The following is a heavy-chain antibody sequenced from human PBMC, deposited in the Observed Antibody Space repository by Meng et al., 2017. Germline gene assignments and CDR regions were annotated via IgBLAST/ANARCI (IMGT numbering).Heavy chain of an antibody. V-gene: IGHV3-73*01. J-gene: IGHJ4*02. CDR1: GFTISGSA. CDR2: IRSGGNSDAT. CDR3: SRQPSVGSSELDY. Sequence: GGSLRLSCAASGFTISGSAMHWVRQASGKGLEWVGRIRSGGNSDATAYAASVKGRFTISRDESKNTAYLQMNSLETEDTAVYYCSRQPSVGSSELDYWGQGSLVTVSS. D-gene: IGHD6-6*01.